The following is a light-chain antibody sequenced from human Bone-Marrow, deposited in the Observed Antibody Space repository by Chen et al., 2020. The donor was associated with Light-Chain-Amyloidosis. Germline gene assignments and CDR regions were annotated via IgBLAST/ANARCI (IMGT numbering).Light chain of an antibody. V-gene: IGLV3-21*02. Sequence: YVLTHPSSVSVAPVQTATIACGGNNIGSTSVHWYQQTPGQAPLLVVYDDSDRPSGIPERLSGSNSGNTATLTISRVEAGDEADYYCQVWDRSSDRPVFGGGTKLTVL. CDR3: QVWDRSSDRPV. CDR1: NIGSTS. CDR2: DDS. J-gene: IGLJ3*02.